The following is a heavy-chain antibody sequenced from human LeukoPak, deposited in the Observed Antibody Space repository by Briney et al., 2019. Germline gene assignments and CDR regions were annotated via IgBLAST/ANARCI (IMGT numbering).Heavy chain of an antibody. Sequence: AGGSLRLSCAASGFSFSNYWMGWVRQAPGKGLACVANIKTDGSETYYVDSVKGRFTISRDNALNSLYLQMNSLRAEDTAIYYCARSIPYGTTWYGRSDYWGQGTLVTVSS. CDR2: IKTDGSET. CDR3: ARSIPYGTTWYGRSDY. J-gene: IGHJ4*02. D-gene: IGHD2-21*01. CDR1: GFSFSNYW. V-gene: IGHV3-7*03.